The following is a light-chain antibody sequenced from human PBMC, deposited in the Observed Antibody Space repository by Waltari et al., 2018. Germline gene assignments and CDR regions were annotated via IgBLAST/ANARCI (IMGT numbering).Light chain of an antibody. CDR1: QSILYSSNNKNY. J-gene: IGKJ4*01. V-gene: IGKV4-1*01. CDR2: WTS. CDR3: QQYYSSPLT. Sequence: DIVMTQSPDSLAVSLGERAPINCKSSQSILYSSNNKNYLAWYQQKPGQPPKMIIYWTSTRESGVPDRFSGSGSGTDFTLTINNLQAEDVAVYYCQQYYSSPLTFGGGTKVEIK.